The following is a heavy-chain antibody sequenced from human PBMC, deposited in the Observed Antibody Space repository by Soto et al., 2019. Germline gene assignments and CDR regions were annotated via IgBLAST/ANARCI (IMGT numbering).Heavy chain of an antibody. J-gene: IGHJ4*02. V-gene: IGHV4-34*01. CDR1: GGSFSGYY. D-gene: IGHD4-17*01. CDR3: ARGLSVTTPSHFDY. CDR2: INHSGST. Sequence: PSETLSLTCAVYGGSFSGYYWSWIRQPPGKGLEWIGEINHSGSTNYNPSLKSRVTISVDTSKNQFSLKLSSVTAADTAVYYCARGLSVTTPSHFDYWGQGTLVTVSS.